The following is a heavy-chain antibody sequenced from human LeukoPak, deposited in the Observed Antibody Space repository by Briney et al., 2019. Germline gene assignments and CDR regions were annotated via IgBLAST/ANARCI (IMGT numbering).Heavy chain of an antibody. CDR2: ISGSGGST. CDR1: GFTFSSYG. J-gene: IGHJ4*02. V-gene: IGHV3-23*01. CDR3: AKDPFPSMVRGIALDY. Sequence: GGSLRLSCAASGFTFSSYGMSWVRQAPGKGLEWVSAISGSGGSTYYADSVKGRFTISRDNSKNTLYLQMNSLRAEDTAVYYCAKDPFPSMVRGIALDYWGQGTLVTVSS. D-gene: IGHD3-10*01.